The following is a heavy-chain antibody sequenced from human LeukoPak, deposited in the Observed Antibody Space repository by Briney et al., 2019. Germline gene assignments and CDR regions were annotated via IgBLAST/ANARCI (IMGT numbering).Heavy chain of an antibody. J-gene: IGHJ4*02. Sequence: SETLSLTCTVSGGSISSYFWTWIRQPPGKGLEWIGHINYSGSSIYNPPLKSRVTISVDTSKNQFSLKLTSVTAADTAVYYCARASVVGVYSYWGQGTLVIVSS. D-gene: IGHD2-2*01. CDR2: INYSGSS. CDR3: ARASVVGVYSY. V-gene: IGHV4-59*01. CDR1: GGSISSYF.